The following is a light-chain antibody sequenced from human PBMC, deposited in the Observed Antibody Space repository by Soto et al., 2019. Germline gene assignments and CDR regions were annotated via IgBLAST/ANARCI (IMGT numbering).Light chain of an antibody. CDR3: QQYGTSPIT. CDR2: ATS. V-gene: IGKV3-20*01. J-gene: IGKJ5*01. Sequence: EIVLTQSPGTLSMSPGERATLSCRASQSVISTYLAWYQQKFGQAPRLLIYATSTRATGIPDRFSGSGSGTAFTLTISRLEPEDVAMYYCQQYGTSPITFGQGTRLESK. CDR1: QSVISTY.